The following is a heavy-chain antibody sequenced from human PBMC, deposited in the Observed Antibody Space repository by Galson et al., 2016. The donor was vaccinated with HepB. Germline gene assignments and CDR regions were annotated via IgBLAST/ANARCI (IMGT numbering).Heavy chain of an antibody. CDR1: GFTFSNYG. V-gene: IGHV3-30*18. D-gene: IGHD3-10*01. CDR3: AKDSGDYGSGRNSRLDY. Sequence: SLRLSCAASGFTFSNYGMHWVRQAPGKGLQWVAVISYDGSNKYYADSVKGRFTISRDNSKNTLYLQMNSLRAEDTAVYYCAKDSGDYGSGRNSRLDYWGHGALVTVSS. CDR2: ISYDGSNK. J-gene: IGHJ4*01.